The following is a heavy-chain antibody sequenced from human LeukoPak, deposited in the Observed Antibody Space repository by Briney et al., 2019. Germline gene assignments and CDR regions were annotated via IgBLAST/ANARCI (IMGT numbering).Heavy chain of an antibody. V-gene: IGHV4-59*01. CDR2: IYYSGRT. CDR3: ARAETQYYDFWSGYHNWFDP. J-gene: IGHJ5*02. D-gene: IGHD3-3*01. CDR1: GGSISNNY. Sequence: PSETLSLTCTVSGGSISNNYWSWIRQPPGKGLEWIGYIYYSGRTNYNPSLKSRITILVDTSKNQFSLKLSSVTAADTAVYYCARAETQYYDFWSGYHNWFDPWGQGTLVTVSS.